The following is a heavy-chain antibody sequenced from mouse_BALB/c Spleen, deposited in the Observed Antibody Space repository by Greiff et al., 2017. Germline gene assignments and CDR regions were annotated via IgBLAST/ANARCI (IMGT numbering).Heavy chain of an antibody. CDR1: GYSITSDYA. V-gene: IGHV3-2*02. D-gene: IGHD2-4*01. Sequence: DVQLQESGPGLVKPSQSLSLTCTVTGYSITSDYAWNWIRQFPGNKLEWMGYISYSGSTSYNPSLKSRISITRDTSKNQFFLQLNSVTTEDTATYYCAFSTMITTQFAYWGQGTLVTVSA. CDR2: ISYSGST. J-gene: IGHJ3*01. CDR3: AFSTMITTQFAY.